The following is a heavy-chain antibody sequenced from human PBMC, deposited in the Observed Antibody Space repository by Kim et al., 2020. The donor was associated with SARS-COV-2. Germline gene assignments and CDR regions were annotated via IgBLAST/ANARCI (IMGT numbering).Heavy chain of an antibody. CDR2: T. D-gene: IGHD3-10*01. J-gene: IGHJ4*02. CDR3: ARLYGSGSLRY. Sequence: TRYSHSSKGKVTISDDTTISTAYLQWSSLKASDTAMYYCARLYGSGSLRYWGQGTLVTVSS. V-gene: IGHV5-51*01.